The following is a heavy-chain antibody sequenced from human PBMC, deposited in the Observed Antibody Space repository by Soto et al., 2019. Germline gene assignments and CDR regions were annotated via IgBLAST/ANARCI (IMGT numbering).Heavy chain of an antibody. V-gene: IGHV3-30*18. Sequence: GGSLRLSCAASGFTFSSYGMHWVRQAPGKGLEWVAVISYDGSNKYYADSVKGRFTISRDNSKNTLYLQMNSLRAEDTAVYYCAKVGTFYYYGSGSYHGPLGYWGQGTLVTVSS. CDR1: GFTFSSYG. CDR3: AKVGTFYYYGSGSYHGPLGY. J-gene: IGHJ4*02. CDR2: ISYDGSNK. D-gene: IGHD3-10*01.